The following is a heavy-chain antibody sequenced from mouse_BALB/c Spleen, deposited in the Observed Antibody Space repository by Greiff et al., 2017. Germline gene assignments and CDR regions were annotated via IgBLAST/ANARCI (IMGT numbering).Heavy chain of an antibody. V-gene: IGHV1-31*01. CDR2: INPYNGAT. CDR1: GYSFTGYY. Sequence: EVQVVESGPELVKPGASVKISCKASGYSFTGYYMHWVKQSHVKSLEWIGRINPYNGATSYNQNFKDKASLTVDKSSSTAYMELHSLTSEDSAVYYCASTVVATDYFDYWGQGTTLTVSS. D-gene: IGHD1-1*01. CDR3: ASTVVATDYFDY. J-gene: IGHJ2*01.